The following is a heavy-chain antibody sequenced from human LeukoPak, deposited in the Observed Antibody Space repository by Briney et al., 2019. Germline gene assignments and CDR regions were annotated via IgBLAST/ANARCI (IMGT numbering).Heavy chain of an antibody. V-gene: IGHV5-51*01. D-gene: IGHD3-3*01. CDR2: VYPGDSDI. CDR1: GYTFVSYW. Sequence: GESLKISCKGSGYTFVSYWIAWVRQMPGKGLEWMGIVYPGDSDIRYSPSFQGQVTISADKSISTAYVQWSSLKASDTAIYYCARVRGDAASIWLDFWGQGTLVTVSS. J-gene: IGHJ4*02. CDR3: ARVRGDAASIWLDF.